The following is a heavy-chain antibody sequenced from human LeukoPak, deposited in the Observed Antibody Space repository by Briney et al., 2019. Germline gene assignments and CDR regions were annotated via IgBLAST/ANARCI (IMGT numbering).Heavy chain of an antibody. V-gene: IGHV3-30*04. CDR2: ISYDGSNK. J-gene: IGHJ4*02. CDR1: GFTFSSYA. D-gene: IGHD3-22*01. CDR3: ARSMAGYYYDSSGPLDY. Sequence: GGSLRLSCAASGFTFSSYAMHWVRQAPGKRLEWVAVISYDGSNKYYADSVKGRFTISRDNSKNTLYLQMNSLRAEDTAVYYCARSMAGYYYDSSGPLDYWGQGTLVTVSS.